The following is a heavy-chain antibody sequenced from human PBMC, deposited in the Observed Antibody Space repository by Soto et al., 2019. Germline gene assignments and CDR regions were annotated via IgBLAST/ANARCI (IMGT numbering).Heavy chain of an antibody. V-gene: IGHV1-46*01. CDR2: INPRGGST. J-gene: IGHJ5*02. CDR3: ARVALSGGGWLDP. D-gene: IGHD1-26*01. Sequence: QVQLVQSGAEVKKPGASVNVSCKASGYTFTSYYMHWVRQAPGQGLEWMGIINPRGGSTTYAQKFQGRGTVTRDKSTSTVYMELSNLRSDDTAIYYCARVALSGGGWLDPWGQGTLVTVSS. CDR1: GYTFTSYY.